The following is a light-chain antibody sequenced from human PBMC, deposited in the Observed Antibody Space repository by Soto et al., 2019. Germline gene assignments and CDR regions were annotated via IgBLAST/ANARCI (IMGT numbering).Light chain of an antibody. CDR1: QSISSW. V-gene: IGKV1-5*01. J-gene: IGKJ1*01. CDR3: QDYSTDSRT. Sequence: DIQMTQSPSTLSASVGDRVTITCRASQSISSWLAWYQQKPGKAPKLLIYDASSLESGVPSRFSGSGSGTEFTLTISSLQPDDFATYYCQDYSTDSRTFGQGTRVEIK. CDR2: DAS.